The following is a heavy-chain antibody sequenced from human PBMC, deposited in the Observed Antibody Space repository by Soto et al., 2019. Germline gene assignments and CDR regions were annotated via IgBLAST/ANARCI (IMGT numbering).Heavy chain of an antibody. V-gene: IGHV3-11*01. Sequence: GALRLSCAASGFTFSDYYMSWIRQAPGKGLEWVSYISSSGSTIYYADSVKGRFTISRDNAKNSLYLQMNSLRAEETAVYYCATGPLTRQWLVRGAFDIWGQGTMVTVSS. CDR1: GFTFSDYY. J-gene: IGHJ3*02. CDR2: ISSSGSTI. CDR3: ATGPLTRQWLVRGAFDI. D-gene: IGHD6-19*01.